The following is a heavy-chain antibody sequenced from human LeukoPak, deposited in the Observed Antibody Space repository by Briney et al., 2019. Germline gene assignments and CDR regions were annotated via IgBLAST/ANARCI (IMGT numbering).Heavy chain of an antibody. CDR1: GGSISSYY. CDR2: IYYSGST. D-gene: IGHD2-15*01. Sequence: SETLSLTCTVSGGSISSYYWSWLRQPPGKGLEWIGYIYYSGSTNYNTSLRSRVTISVDTSKNQFSLKMSSVTAADTAVYYCARGPYCSGGSCYEGSDNWGQGTLVTVSS. J-gene: IGHJ4*02. CDR3: ARGPYCSGGSCYEGSDN. V-gene: IGHV4-59*01.